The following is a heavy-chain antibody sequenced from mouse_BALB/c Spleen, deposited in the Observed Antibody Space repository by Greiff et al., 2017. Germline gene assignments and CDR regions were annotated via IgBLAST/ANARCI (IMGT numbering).Heavy chain of an antibody. J-gene: IGHJ2*01. CDR1: GFSLTSYG. CDR3: ARFYGNHYFDY. CDR2: IWSGGST. D-gene: IGHD2-1*01. Sequence: QVQLKQSGPGLVQPSQSLSITCTVSGFSLTSYGVHWVRQSPGKGLEWLGVIWSGGSTDYNAAFISRLSISKDNSKSQVFFKMNSLQANDTAIYYCARFYGNHYFDYWGQGTTLTVSS. V-gene: IGHV2-2*02.